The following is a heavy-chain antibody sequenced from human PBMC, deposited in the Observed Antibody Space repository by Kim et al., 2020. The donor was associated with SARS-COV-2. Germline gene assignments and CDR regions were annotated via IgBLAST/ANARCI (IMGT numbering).Heavy chain of an antibody. D-gene: IGHD3-22*01. Sequence: SETLSLTCAVYGGSFSGYYWSWIRQPPGKGLEWIGEINHSGSTNYNPSLKSRVTISVDTSKNQFSLKLSSVTAADTAVYYCARGSAYDSSGYFHYWGQGTLVTVSS. V-gene: IGHV4-34*01. CDR2: INHSGST. J-gene: IGHJ4*02. CDR1: GGSFSGYY. CDR3: ARGSAYDSSGYFHY.